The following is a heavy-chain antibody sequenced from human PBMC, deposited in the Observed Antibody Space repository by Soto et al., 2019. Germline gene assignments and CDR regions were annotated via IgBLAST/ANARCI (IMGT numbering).Heavy chain of an antibody. CDR2: INPKSGGT. Sequence: SVKVSCKASGYTFTVYYMHWVRQAPGQGLEWMGWINPKSGGTMYPQKFQGRVTMTWDTSISTAYMALTRLRSDDTAVYYCARVLGKGGGSSGFDYWGQGTLVTVSS. J-gene: IGHJ4*02. V-gene: IGHV1-2*02. CDR1: GYTFTVYY. D-gene: IGHD1-26*01. CDR3: ARVLGKGGGSSGFDY.